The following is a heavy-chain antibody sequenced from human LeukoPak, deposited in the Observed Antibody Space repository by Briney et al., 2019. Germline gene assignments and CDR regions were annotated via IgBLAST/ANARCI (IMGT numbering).Heavy chain of an antibody. CDR3: AREWQGGIAAAGTRIEGDY. CDR1: GFIFNNYG. J-gene: IGHJ4*02. Sequence: PGGSLRLSCAASGFIFNNYGLIWVRQAPGKGLEWVSAISNDGGGTNYADFVKGRFTISRDNAENSLFLQMNSLRVEDTAVYYCAREWQGGIAAAGTRIEGDYWGQGTLVAVSS. V-gene: IGHV3-23*01. CDR2: ISNDGGGT. D-gene: IGHD6-13*01.